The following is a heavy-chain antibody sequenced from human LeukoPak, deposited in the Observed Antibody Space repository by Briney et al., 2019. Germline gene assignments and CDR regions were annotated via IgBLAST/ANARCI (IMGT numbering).Heavy chain of an antibody. CDR1: GDSFSSNSYY. CDR3: ARVVPAATIYYYMDV. CDR2: IYYSGST. Sequence: SETLSLTCTVSGDSFSSNSYYWAWIRQPPGKGLEWIGYIYYSGSTNYNPSLKSRVTISVDTSKNQFSLKLSSVTAADTAVYYCARVVPAATIYYYMDVWGKGTTVTVSS. J-gene: IGHJ6*03. D-gene: IGHD2-2*01. V-gene: IGHV4-61*01.